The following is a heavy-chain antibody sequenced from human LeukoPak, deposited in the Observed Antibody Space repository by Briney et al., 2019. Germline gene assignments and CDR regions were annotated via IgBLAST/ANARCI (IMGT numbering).Heavy chain of an antibody. J-gene: IGHJ4*02. CDR3: GGGPGY. CDR1: GFIFSSYW. V-gene: IGHV3-7*01. CDR2: INRDGSDQ. Sequence: GGSLRLSCAASGFIFSSYWLRWVRQAPGKGLEWVANINRDGSDQYYVDSVKGRFTFSRDNAKNSLYLQMNSLRAEDTAVYYCGGGPGYWGQGTLVTVSS. D-gene: IGHD2-15*01.